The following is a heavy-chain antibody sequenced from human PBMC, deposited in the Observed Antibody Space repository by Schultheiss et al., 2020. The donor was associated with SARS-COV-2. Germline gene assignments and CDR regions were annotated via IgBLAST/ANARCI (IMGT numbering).Heavy chain of an antibody. CDR1: GFTFSSYW. D-gene: IGHD6-19*01. CDR2: ISYVGSNK. V-gene: IGHV3-30*03. CDR3: ARDRNSGWDY. Sequence: GESLKISCAASGFTFSSYWMSWVRQAPGKGLEWVAVISYVGSNKYYADSVKGRFTISRDNSKNTLYLQMNSLRAEDTAVYYCARDRNSGWDYWGQGTLVTVSS. J-gene: IGHJ4*02.